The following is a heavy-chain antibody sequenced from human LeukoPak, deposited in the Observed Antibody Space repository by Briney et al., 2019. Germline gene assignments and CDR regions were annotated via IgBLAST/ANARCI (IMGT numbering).Heavy chain of an antibody. Sequence: SETLSLTCTVSGGSISSYYWSWIRQPPGKGLEWIGYIYYSGSTNYNPSLKSRVTISVDTSKNQFSLKLSSVTAADTAVYYCARDQTPTAYYDILTGYNKNDAFDIWGQGTMVTVSS. CDR2: IYYSGST. CDR3: ARDQTPTAYYDILTGYNKNDAFDI. J-gene: IGHJ3*02. D-gene: IGHD3-9*01. CDR1: GGSISSYY. V-gene: IGHV4-59*12.